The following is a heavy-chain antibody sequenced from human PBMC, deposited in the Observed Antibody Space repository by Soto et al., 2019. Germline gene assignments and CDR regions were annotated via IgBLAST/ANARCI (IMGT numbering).Heavy chain of an antibody. CDR3: ARWDYGDYARFDY. J-gene: IGHJ4*02. V-gene: IGHV1-8*01. Sequence: ASVKVSCKDSGYTFTSHDINWVRQATGQGLEWMGWMNPNSGNTGYAQKFQGRVTMTRNTSISTAYMELSSLRSEDTAVYYCARWDYGDYARFDYWGQGTLVTVSS. CDR1: GYTFTSHD. D-gene: IGHD4-17*01. CDR2: MNPNSGNT.